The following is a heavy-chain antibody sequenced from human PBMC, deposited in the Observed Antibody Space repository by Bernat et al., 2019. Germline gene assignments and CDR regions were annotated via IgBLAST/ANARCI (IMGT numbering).Heavy chain of an antibody. V-gene: IGHV4-39*01. J-gene: IGHJ4*02. D-gene: IGHD2-15*01. CDR2: IYYSGST. CDR3: ARLLALAAATPFDY. Sequence: QLHLQESGPGLVKASETLSLTCTVSGGSISSSGYYWGWIRQPPGKGLEWIGSIYYSGSTYYNPSLKSRVTISVDTSKNQFALKLSSVTAADTAVYYCARLLALAAATPFDYWGQGTLVTVSS. CDR1: GGSISSSGYY.